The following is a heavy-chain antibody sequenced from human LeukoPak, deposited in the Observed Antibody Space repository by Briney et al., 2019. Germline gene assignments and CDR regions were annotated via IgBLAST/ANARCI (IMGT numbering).Heavy chain of an antibody. D-gene: IGHD6-19*01. V-gene: IGHV3-30-3*02. CDR2: ISYDGGNT. Sequence: GRSLRLSCVASGFTFSHYPLHWVRQAPGKGLEWVAVISYDGGNTYYADSVKGRFTISRDNSKNTVYLQMSSLRTEDTAVYYCGSLSTSGRLAYFFDYWGQGTLVTVSS. CDR1: GFTFSHYP. CDR3: GSLSTSGRLAYFFDY. J-gene: IGHJ4*02.